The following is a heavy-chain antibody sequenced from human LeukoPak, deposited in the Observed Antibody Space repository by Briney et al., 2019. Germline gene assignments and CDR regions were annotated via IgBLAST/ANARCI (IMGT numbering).Heavy chain of an antibody. Sequence: GGSLRLSCAASGFTFSSYSMNWVRQAPGKGLEWVSSIRSSSSYIYYADSVKGRFTISRDNAKNSLYLQMSSLRAEDTAVYYCARDDGYYYYGMDVWGQGTTVTVSS. CDR3: ARDDGYYYYGMDV. J-gene: IGHJ6*02. CDR1: GFTFSSYS. V-gene: IGHV3-21*01. CDR2: IRSSSSYI. D-gene: IGHD5-24*01.